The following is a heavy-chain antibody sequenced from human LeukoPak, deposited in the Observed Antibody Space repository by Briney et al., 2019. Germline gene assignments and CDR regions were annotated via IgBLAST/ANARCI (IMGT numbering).Heavy chain of an antibody. Sequence: SETLSLTCTVSGGSISSYYWSWIRQPPGKGLEWIGYIYYSGSTNYNPSLKSRVTISVDTSKNQFSLKLSSVTAADTAVYYCASLGDDSSGSIDYWGQGTLVTVSS. J-gene: IGHJ4*02. CDR3: ASLGDDSSGSIDY. V-gene: IGHV4-59*08. CDR1: GGSISSYY. CDR2: IYYSGST. D-gene: IGHD3-22*01.